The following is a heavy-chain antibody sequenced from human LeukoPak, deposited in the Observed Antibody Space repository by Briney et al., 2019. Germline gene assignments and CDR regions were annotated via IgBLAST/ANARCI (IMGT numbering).Heavy chain of an antibody. J-gene: IGHJ4*02. CDR3: TTGRYSGYDLNPSDY. D-gene: IGHD5-12*01. Sequence: GGSLRLSCAASGFTFSNAWMSWVRQAPGKGLEWVGRIKSKTDGGTTDYAAPVKGRFTISRDDSKNTLYLQMNSLKTEDTAVYYCTTGRYSGYDLNPSDYWGQGTLVTVSS. CDR1: GFTFSNAW. CDR2: IKSKTDGGTT. V-gene: IGHV3-15*01.